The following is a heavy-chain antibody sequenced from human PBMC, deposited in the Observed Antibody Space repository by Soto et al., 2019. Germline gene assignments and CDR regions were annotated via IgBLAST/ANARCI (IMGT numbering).Heavy chain of an antibody. J-gene: IGHJ4*02. CDR3: ARAGLPALKMATTF. Sequence: ASVKVSCKASGYTFTDYYMHGVRQAPGQGLEWMGWINANSGGTKYAQKFQGRVAMTRDTSISTAYIELSRLTSDDTAGYYCARAGLPALKMATTFWGQGTMVTVSS. CDR2: INANSGGT. CDR1: GYTFTDYY. V-gene: IGHV1-2*02. D-gene: IGHD3-16*01.